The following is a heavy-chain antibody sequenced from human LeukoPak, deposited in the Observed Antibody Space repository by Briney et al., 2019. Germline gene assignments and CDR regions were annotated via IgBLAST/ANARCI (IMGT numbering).Heavy chain of an antibody. D-gene: IGHD4-23*01. CDR3: ARDPYTDYGGNSDLDY. J-gene: IGHJ4*02. Sequence: ASVKVSCKASGGTFSSYAISWVRQAPGQGLEWMGGIIPIFGTANYAQKFQGRVTMTRDTSTSTVYMELSSLRSEDTAVYYCARDPYTDYGGNSDLDYWGQGTLVTVSS. CDR1: GGTFSSYA. CDR2: IIPIFGTA. V-gene: IGHV1-69*05.